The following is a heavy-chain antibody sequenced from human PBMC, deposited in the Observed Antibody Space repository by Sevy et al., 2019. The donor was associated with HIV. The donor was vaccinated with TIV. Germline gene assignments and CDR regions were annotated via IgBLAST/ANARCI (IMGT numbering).Heavy chain of an antibody. D-gene: IGHD3-22*01. V-gene: IGHV4-38-2*01. CDR3: ARVGGYYYDSRGHYDAFDI. CDR2: IYHSGST. CDR1: GYSISSGYY. J-gene: IGHJ3*02. Sequence: SETLSLTCAVSGYSISSGYYWGWIRQPPGKGLEWIGSIYHSGSTYYNPTLKSRVTISVDTSKNQFSLKLSSVTAADTAVYYCARVGGYYYDSRGHYDAFDIWGQGTMVTVSS.